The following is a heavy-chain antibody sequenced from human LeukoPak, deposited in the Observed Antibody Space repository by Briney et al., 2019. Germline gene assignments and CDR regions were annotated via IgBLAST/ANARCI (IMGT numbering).Heavy chain of an antibody. CDR2: ISGSGGST. D-gene: IGHD2-2*02. Sequence: GGSLRLSCAASGFTFSSYAMSWVRQAPGKGLEWVSAISGSGGSTYYADSVKGRFTISRDNSKNTLYLQMNSLRAEDTAVYYCAKDPLLHAVIVVVPAAIRGAWDWSQGTLVTVSS. CDR3: AKDPLLHAVIVVVPAAIRGAWD. CDR1: GFTFSSYA. J-gene: IGHJ4*02. V-gene: IGHV3-23*01.